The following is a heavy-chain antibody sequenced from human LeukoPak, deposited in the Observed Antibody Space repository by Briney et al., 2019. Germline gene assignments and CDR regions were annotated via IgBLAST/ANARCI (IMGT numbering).Heavy chain of an antibody. CDR3: TTDPVLYDFWSGYYTVVGGYFDY. CDR2: IKSKTDGGTT. V-gene: IGHV3-15*01. J-gene: IGHJ4*02. D-gene: IGHD3-3*01. Sequence: GGSLRLSCAASGFTFSNAWMSWVRQAPGKGLEWVGRIKSKTDGGTTDYAAPVKGRFTISRDDSKNTLYLQMNSLKTEDTAVYYCTTDPVLYDFWSGYYTVVGGYFDYWGQGTLVTVSS. CDR1: GFTFSNAW.